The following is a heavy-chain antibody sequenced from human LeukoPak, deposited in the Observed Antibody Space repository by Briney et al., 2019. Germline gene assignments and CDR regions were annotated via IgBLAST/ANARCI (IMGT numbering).Heavy chain of an antibody. Sequence: GGSLRLSCAASGFTFSSYAMSWVRQAPGKGLEWVSAISGSGGSTYYADSVKGRFTISRDNSKNTLYLQMNSLRAEDTAVYYCAKAERYCSGGSCYSNYYMDVWGKGTTVSVSS. CDR1: GFTFSSYA. V-gene: IGHV3-23*01. J-gene: IGHJ6*03. CDR3: AKAERYCSGGSCYSNYYMDV. CDR2: ISGSGGST. D-gene: IGHD2-15*01.